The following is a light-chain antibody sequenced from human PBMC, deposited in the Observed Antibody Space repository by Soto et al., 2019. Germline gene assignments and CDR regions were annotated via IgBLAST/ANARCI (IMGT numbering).Light chain of an antibody. CDR1: QTVSRSY. Sequence: EIVLTQSPGTLSLSPGERATLSCRASQTVSRSYLSWYQQKPGQAPRLLISGISTRATGIPDRFSGGGSGTDFTLTISRLEPEDFAVYYCQQYDGSPITFGQGTRLESK. J-gene: IGKJ5*01. V-gene: IGKV3-20*01. CDR2: GIS. CDR3: QQYDGSPIT.